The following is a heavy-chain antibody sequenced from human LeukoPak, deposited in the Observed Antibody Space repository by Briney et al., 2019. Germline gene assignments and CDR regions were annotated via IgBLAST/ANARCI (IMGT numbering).Heavy chain of an antibody. J-gene: IGHJ4*02. CDR2: IHHSGST. CDR1: GYSISSGYY. Sequence: SETLSLTCTVSGYSISSGYYWGWIRQPPGKGLEWIGSIHHSGSTYYNPSLKSRVTMSVDTSKNRFSLKLSSVTAADTAVYYCARDQYYDSSTYYEIDYWGQGTLVTVSS. CDR3: ARDQYYDSSTYYEIDY. V-gene: IGHV4-38-2*02. D-gene: IGHD3-22*01.